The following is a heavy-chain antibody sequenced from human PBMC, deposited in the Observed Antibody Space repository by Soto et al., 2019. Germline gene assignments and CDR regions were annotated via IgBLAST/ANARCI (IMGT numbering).Heavy chain of an antibody. Sequence: QVQLVQSGAEVKKPGASVKVSCKASGYTFTDYYMHWVRQAPGQGLEWMGWINPNSGGTNYAQKFQGRVSMTRDTSSSTAYMELSGLRSDDAAVYYCARDQGSYDYKIYWGQGTLVTFSS. D-gene: IGHD4-4*01. CDR1: GYTFTDYY. V-gene: IGHV1-2*02. CDR3: ARDQGSYDYKIY. CDR2: INPNSGGT. J-gene: IGHJ4*02.